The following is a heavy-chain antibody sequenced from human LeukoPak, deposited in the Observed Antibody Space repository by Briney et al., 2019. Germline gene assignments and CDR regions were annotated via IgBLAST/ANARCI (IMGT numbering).Heavy chain of an antibody. J-gene: IGHJ4*02. D-gene: IGHD3-22*01. V-gene: IGHV3-23*01. Sequence: GGSLRLSCAASGFTFRSYAMSWVRQAPGKGLEWVSGISGSGGITYYAESLRGRSTISRDNSKNTLYLHMNSLRAEATAMYYCAKVPTHYDNSGPVDWGQGTLVPVSS. CDR1: GFTFRSYA. CDR2: ISGSGGIT. CDR3: AKVPTHYDNSGPVD.